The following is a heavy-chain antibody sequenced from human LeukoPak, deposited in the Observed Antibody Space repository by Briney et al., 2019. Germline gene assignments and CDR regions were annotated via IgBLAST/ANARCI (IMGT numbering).Heavy chain of an antibody. J-gene: IGHJ5*02. CDR2: IRSSSET. D-gene: IGHD5-12*01. V-gene: IGHV3-48*01. CDR1: GFIFSQYS. Sequence: PGGSLRLSCAASGFIFSQYSMNWVRQAPGKGLEWVSHIRSSSETFYADSVKGRFTISRDNARNSLYLQMNKLRGEDTAIYYCARDAGNSGYGCDLWGQGTLVTVSS. CDR3: ARDAGNSGYGCDL.